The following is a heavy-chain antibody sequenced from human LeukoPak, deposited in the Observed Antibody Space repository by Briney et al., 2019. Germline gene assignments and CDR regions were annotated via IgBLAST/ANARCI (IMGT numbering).Heavy chain of an antibody. V-gene: IGHV1-18*01. CDR3: ARVPLVATLIDY. D-gene: IGHD5-12*01. Sequence: ASVKVSCKASGYTFTSYGISWVRQAPGQGLEWMGWISAYNGNTNYAQKFQGRVTMTRDTSISTAYMELSRLRSDDTAVYYCARVPLVATLIDYWGQGTLVTVSS. CDR1: GYTFTSYG. CDR2: ISAYNGNT. J-gene: IGHJ4*02.